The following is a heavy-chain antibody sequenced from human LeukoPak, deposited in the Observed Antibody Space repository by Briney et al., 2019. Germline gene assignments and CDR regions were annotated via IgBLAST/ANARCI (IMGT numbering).Heavy chain of an antibody. V-gene: IGHV4-38-2*02. D-gene: IGHD1-26*01. Sequence: SETLSLTCTVSGYSISSGYYWGWIRQPPGKGLEWIGNMYHSGSTYYNPSLKSRVTISVDTSKNQFSLRLNSVTAADTAMYYCARLRSPGDFDYWGQGTLVTVSS. CDR1: GYSISSGYY. CDR2: MYHSGST. J-gene: IGHJ4*02. CDR3: ARLRSPGDFDY.